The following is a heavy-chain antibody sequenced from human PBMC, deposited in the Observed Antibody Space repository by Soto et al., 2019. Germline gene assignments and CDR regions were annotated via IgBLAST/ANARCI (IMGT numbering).Heavy chain of an antibody. J-gene: IGHJ4*02. CDR2: ITNSGTTT. Sequence: GESLKISCAASGFTFSSYAVTWVRQAPGKGLEYISAITNSGTTTYYADSVKGRFTISRDNSKNTLYLQMNSLTAEDTAVYYCAKDGGEASAGYYFDYWGQGTPVTVSS. CDR1: GFTFSSYA. V-gene: IGHV3-23*01. D-gene: IGHD6-13*01. CDR3: AKDGGEASAGYYFDY.